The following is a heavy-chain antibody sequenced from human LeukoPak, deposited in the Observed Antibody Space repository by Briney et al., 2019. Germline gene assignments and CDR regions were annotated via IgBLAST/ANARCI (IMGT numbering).Heavy chain of an antibody. CDR2: IYYSGST. V-gene: IGHV4-31*03. CDR1: NVSISSGAYY. Sequence: SETLSLTCTVSNVSISSGAYYWSWVRQHPGRGLEWIGQIYYSGSTYYNPFLNSRVTISTDTSKKQFSLKLSSVTAAATAVYYCARDASGIAVAPPDCWGQGSLVTVSS. CDR3: ARDASGIAVAPPDC. J-gene: IGHJ4*02. D-gene: IGHD6-19*01.